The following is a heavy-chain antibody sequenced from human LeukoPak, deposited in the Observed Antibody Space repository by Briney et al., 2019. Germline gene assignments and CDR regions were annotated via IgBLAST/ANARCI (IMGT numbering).Heavy chain of an antibody. Sequence: ASVKVFCKASGYTFTGYYMHWVRQAPGQGREWMGWINPNTGGTNYAQKFQGRVTMTRDTSISTAYMELSSLRSDDTAVYYCARDVGYTYGNYFDYWGGGTLATVSS. D-gene: IGHD5-18*01. J-gene: IGHJ4*02. CDR2: INPNTGGT. CDR1: GYTFTGYY. V-gene: IGHV1-2*02. CDR3: ARDVGYTYGNYFDY.